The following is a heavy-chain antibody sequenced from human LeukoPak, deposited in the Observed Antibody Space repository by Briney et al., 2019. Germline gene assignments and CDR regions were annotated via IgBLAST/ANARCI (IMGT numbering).Heavy chain of an antibody. CDR3: ARGQSRGYSYGPFDY. CDR2: IYYSGST. D-gene: IGHD5-18*01. V-gene: IGHV4-39*07. J-gene: IGHJ4*02. Sequence: SETLSLTCTVSGGSISTSYYWGWIRQPPGKGLEWIGSIYYSGSTYYNPSLKSRVTISVDTSKNQFSLKVSSVTAADTAVYYCARGQSRGYSYGPFDYWGQGTLVTVSS. CDR1: GGSISTSYY.